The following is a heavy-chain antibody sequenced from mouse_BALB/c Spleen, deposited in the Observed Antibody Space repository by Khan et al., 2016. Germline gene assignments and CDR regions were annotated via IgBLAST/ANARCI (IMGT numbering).Heavy chain of an antibody. CDR2: ISCYNGAT. Sequence: LVKTGASVKISCKASGYSFTGYYIHWVKQSHGKGLEWIGYISCYNGATNYNQKFRGKATFTVDTSSSTAYMQFNSLTSEDSADYYCARGDYDGYYAMDYWGRGTSVTVSS. CDR1: GYSFTGYY. V-gene: IGHV1S34*01. J-gene: IGHJ4*01. D-gene: IGHD2-4*01. CDR3: ARGDYDGYYAMDY.